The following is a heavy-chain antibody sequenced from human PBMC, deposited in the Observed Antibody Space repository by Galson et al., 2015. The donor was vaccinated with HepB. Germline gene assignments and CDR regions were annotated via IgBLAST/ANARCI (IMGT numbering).Heavy chain of an antibody. CDR1: GYTFTSYG. Sequence: SVKVSCKASGYTFTSYGISWVRQAPGQGLEWMGWISAYNGNTNYAQKLQGRVAMTTDTSTSTAYMELRSLRSDDTAVYYCARDRLLWFGESSYFDYWGQGTLVTVSS. CDR3: ARDRLLWFGESSYFDY. V-gene: IGHV1-18*04. CDR2: ISAYNGNT. D-gene: IGHD3-10*01. J-gene: IGHJ4*02.